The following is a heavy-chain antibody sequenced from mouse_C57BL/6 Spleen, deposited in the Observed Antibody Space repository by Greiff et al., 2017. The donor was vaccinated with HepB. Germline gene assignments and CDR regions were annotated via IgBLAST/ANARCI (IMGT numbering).Heavy chain of an antibody. V-gene: IGHV3-6*01. CDR1: GYSITSGYY. J-gene: IGHJ2*01. Sequence: EVKLQESGPGLVKPSQSLSLTCSVPGYSITSGYYWNWIRQFPGNKLEWMGYISYDGSNNYNPSLKNRISITRDTSKNQFFLKLNSVTTEDTATYYCAREGTTVVARYFDYWGQGTTLTVSS. CDR2: ISYDGSN. CDR3: AREGTTVVARYFDY. D-gene: IGHD1-1*01.